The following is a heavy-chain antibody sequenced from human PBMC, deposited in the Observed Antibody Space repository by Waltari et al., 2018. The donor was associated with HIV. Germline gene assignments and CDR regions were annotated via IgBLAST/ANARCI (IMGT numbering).Heavy chain of an antibody. J-gene: IGHJ4*02. V-gene: IGHV4-4*07. CDR2: IYTSGST. CDR3: ARANAYYYGSGSSPPFDY. CDR1: GGSISTYY. D-gene: IGHD3-10*01. Sequence: QVQLQESGPGLVKPSETLSLTCTVSGGSISTYYWSWIRPPAGKGLEWIGRIYTSGSTKNNPSIKSRVTMSIDTSKNQFSLKLSSVTAADTAVYYCARANAYYYGSGSSPPFDYWGQGTLVTVSS.